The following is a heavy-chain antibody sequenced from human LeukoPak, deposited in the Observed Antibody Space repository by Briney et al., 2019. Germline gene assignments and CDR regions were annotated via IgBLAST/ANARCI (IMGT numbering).Heavy chain of an antibody. V-gene: IGHV5-51*01. Sequence: GSLKISCKGSGYSFTSYWIGWVRQMPGKGLEWMGIIYPGDSDTRYSPSFQGQVTISADRSISTAYLQWSSLKASDTAMYYCARGFYGGYYYYYMDVWGKGTTVTVSS. D-gene: IGHD4/OR15-4a*01. CDR3: ARGFYGGYYYYYMDV. CDR1: GYSFTSYW. CDR2: IYPGDSDT. J-gene: IGHJ6*03.